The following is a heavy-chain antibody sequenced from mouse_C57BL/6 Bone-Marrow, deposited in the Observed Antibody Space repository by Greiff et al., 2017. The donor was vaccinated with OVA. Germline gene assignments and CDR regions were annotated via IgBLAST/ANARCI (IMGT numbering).Heavy chain of an antibody. Sequence: VQLQQSGPGLVAPSQSLSITCTVSGFSLTSYGVDWVRQSPGKGLEWLGVIWGVGSTNYNSALKSRLSISKDNSKSQVFLKRNSLQTDDTAMYYCARFYYGNPYYYAMDYWGQGTSVTVSS. CDR1: GFSLTSYG. D-gene: IGHD2-1*01. J-gene: IGHJ4*01. CDR2: IWGVGST. CDR3: ARFYYGNPYYYAMDY. V-gene: IGHV2-6*01.